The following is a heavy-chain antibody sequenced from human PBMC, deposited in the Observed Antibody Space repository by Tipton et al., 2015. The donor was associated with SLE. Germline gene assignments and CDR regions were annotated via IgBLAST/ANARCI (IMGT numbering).Heavy chain of an antibody. J-gene: IGHJ4*02. CDR2: IYSSGYT. D-gene: IGHD1-26*01. CDR3: AREIAGGIGSYFLDY. V-gene: IGHV4-34*09. Sequence: GLVKPSETLSLTCAVYGGSFSGYYWSWIRQPPGKGLEWIGYIYSSGYTYYNPSLEGRVSMSVDTSENQFSLKFNSVTAADAAVYYCAREIAGGIGSYFLDYWGQGTLVPVSS. CDR1: GGSFSGYY.